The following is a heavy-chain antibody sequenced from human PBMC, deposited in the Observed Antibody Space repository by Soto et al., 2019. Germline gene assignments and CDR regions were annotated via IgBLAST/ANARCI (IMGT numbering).Heavy chain of an antibody. CDR2: ISYSGTT. J-gene: IGHJ5*02. CDR3: ARRYYDSTAGFDP. CDR1: GGSFSNGFYY. Sequence: QVQLQESGPGLVKPSQTLSLTCSVSGGSFSNGFYYWSWIRQHPGKGLEWIGYISYSGTTYYNPSLKRRVSISVDTSKNKFSLKLSSVTAADTAVYYCARRYYDSTAGFDPWGQGTLVTVSS. V-gene: IGHV4-31*03. D-gene: IGHD3-22*01.